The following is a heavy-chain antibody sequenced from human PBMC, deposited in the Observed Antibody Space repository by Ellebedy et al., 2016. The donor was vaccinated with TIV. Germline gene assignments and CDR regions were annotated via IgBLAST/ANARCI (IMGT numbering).Heavy chain of an antibody. CDR1: GGSISSGDYY. CDR3: ARDPALPRGRFDT. CDR2: IFYSGST. Sequence: MPSETLSLTCTVSGGSISSGDYYWSWFRQPPGKGLEWIGYIFYSGSTYYNLSLESRVTMSVDTSKNQFSLNLSSVTAADTAVYYCARDPALPRGRFDTWGQGTLVTVSS. J-gene: IGHJ5*02. V-gene: IGHV4-30-4*01.